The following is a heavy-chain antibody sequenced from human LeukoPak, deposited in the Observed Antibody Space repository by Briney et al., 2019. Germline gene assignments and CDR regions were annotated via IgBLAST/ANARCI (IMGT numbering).Heavy chain of an antibody. V-gene: IGHV4-59*01. CDR1: GGSISSYY. CDR2: IYYSGST. Sequence: PSETLSLTCIVSGGSISSYYWSWIRQPPGKGLEWIGDIYYSGSTNYNPSLKSRVTISVDTSKNQFSLKLSSVTAADTAVYYCARFRGYSRSWPDYWGQGTLVTVSS. J-gene: IGHJ4*02. D-gene: IGHD6-13*01. CDR3: ARFRGYSRSWPDY.